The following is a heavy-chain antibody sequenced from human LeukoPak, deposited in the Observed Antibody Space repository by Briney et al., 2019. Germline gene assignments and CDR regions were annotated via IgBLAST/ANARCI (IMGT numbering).Heavy chain of an antibody. J-gene: IGHJ6*04. CDR2: ISSSGSTI. D-gene: IGHD3-10*02. CDR3: AELGITMIGGV. Sequence: GGSLRLSCAASGFTFSSYWMSWVRQAPGKGLEWVSYISSSGSTIYYADSVKVRFTISRDNAQTSLYLQMNSLRAEDTAVYYCAELGITMIGGVWGKGTTVTISS. CDR1: GFTFSSYW. V-gene: IGHV3-48*04.